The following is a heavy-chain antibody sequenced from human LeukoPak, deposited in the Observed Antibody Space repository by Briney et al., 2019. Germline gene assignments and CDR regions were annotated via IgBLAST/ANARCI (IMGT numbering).Heavy chain of an antibody. CDR1: GYTFTGYY. D-gene: IGHD3-3*01. Sequence: GASVKVSCKASGYTFTGYYMHWVRQAPGQGLEWMGWINPNSGGTNYAQKFQGRVTMTRDMSIGTAYMELSRLRSDDTAVYYCARVFGVVIDAFDIWGQGTMVTVSS. CDR3: ARVFGVVIDAFDI. J-gene: IGHJ3*02. CDR2: INPNSGGT. V-gene: IGHV1-2*02.